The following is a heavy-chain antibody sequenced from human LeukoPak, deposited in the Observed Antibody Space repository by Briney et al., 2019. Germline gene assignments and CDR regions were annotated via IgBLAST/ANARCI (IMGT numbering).Heavy chain of an antibody. CDR2: ISSSSSYT. Sequence: GWSLILSCAASGFTISDYYMSWIRQAPGKGLEWVSYISSSSSYTNYADSVKGRFTISRDNAKNSVYLQMNSLRAEDTAVYYCARASPDYDFWSGYYRPYGMDVWGQGTTVTVSS. J-gene: IGHJ6*02. D-gene: IGHD3-3*01. CDR1: GFTISDYY. V-gene: IGHV3-11*06. CDR3: ARASPDYDFWSGYYRPYGMDV.